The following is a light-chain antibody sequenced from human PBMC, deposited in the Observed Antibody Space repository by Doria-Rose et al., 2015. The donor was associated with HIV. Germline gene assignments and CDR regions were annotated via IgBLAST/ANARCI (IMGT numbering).Light chain of an antibody. CDR3: QQYYDTPS. Sequence: DIRVTQSPESLGMSLGERATLNRKSNQSLLYTSKNYLAWYQQKPGQPPKLLIYWAPTRQSGVPARFSGSGSGTNFTLTISSLEAEDVAVYYCQQYYDTPSFGPGTTVDIK. J-gene: IGKJ3*01. V-gene: IGKV4-1*01. CDR2: WAP. CDR1: QSLLYTSKNY.